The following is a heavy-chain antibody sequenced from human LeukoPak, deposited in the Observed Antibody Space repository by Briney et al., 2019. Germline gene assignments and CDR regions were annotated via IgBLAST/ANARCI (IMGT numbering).Heavy chain of an antibody. CDR2: IYHSGST. CDR3: ARGDYDTSGYYYFYYGMDV. Sequence: SETLSLTCTVSGGSISSRSYYWGRIRQPPGKGLEWIGRIYHSGSTYYTPSLKSRVTISVDTSKSQSYLKLSSVTAEDTAVYYCARGDYDTSGYYYFYYGMDVWGQGTTVTVSS. CDR1: GGSISSRSYY. V-gene: IGHV4-39*01. J-gene: IGHJ6*02. D-gene: IGHD3-22*01.